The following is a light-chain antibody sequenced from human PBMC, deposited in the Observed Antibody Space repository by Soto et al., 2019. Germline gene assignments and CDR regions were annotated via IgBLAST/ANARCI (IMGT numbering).Light chain of an antibody. Sequence: IVLTQPPATLSLSPGERATLSCRASQSVSSYLAWYQQKPGQAPRLVIYDTSKRATGIPARFSGSGSGTDFTLTISSLESEDFAVYYCQQRSNWPPRYTFGQGTKLEIK. CDR2: DTS. V-gene: IGKV3-11*01. J-gene: IGKJ2*01. CDR3: QQRSNWPPRYT. CDR1: QSVSSY.